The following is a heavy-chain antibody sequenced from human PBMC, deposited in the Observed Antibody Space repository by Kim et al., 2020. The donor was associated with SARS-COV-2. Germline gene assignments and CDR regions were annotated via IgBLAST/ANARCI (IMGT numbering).Heavy chain of an antibody. Sequence: RVTISVDTSKNQFSLKLSSVTAADTAVYYCARFPEYYDSSGYHNYWYFDLWGRGTLVTVSS. CDR3: ARFPEYYDSSGYHNYWYFDL. V-gene: IGHV4-59*01. J-gene: IGHJ2*01. D-gene: IGHD3-22*01.